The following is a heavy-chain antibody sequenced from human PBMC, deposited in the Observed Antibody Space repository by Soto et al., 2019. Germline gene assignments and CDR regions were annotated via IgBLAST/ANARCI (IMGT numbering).Heavy chain of an antibody. V-gene: IGHV4-34*01. Sequence: SETLSLTCAVYGGSFSGYYWSWVRQPPGKGLEWIGEINHSGSTNYNPSLKSRVTISVDTSKNQFSLKLSSVTAADTAVYYCARVQYSSSWYGHEFDYWGQGTLVTVSS. J-gene: IGHJ4*02. CDR2: INHSGST. CDR1: GGSFSGYY. D-gene: IGHD6-13*01. CDR3: ARVQYSSSWYGHEFDY.